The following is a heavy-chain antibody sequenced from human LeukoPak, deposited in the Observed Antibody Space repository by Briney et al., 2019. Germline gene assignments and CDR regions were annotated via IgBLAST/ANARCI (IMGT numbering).Heavy chain of an antibody. CDR3: AREGGRGSGASLTPNNWFDP. Sequence: PSETLSLTCTVSGGSISSGGYYWSWIRQHPGKGLEWIGYIYYSGSTYYSPSLKSRVTISVDTPKNQFSLKLSSVTAADTAVYYCAREGGRGSGASLTPNNWFDPWGQGTLVTVSS. D-gene: IGHD2-15*01. J-gene: IGHJ5*02. CDR2: IYYSGST. V-gene: IGHV4-31*03. CDR1: GGSISSGGYY.